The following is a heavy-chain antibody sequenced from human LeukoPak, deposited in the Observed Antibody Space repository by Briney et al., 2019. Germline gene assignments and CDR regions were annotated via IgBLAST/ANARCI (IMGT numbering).Heavy chain of an antibody. CDR3: ARGSSRKLSSIAARNFDY. CDR1: GGSISSGSYY. Sequence: SETLSLTCTVSGGSISSGSYYWSWIRQPAGKGLEWIGRIYYSGSTYYNPSLKSRVTISVDTSKNQFSLKLSSVTAADTAVYYCARGSSRKLSSIAARNFDYWGQGTLVTVSS. J-gene: IGHJ4*02. V-gene: IGHV4-39*01. CDR2: IYYSGST. D-gene: IGHD6-6*01.